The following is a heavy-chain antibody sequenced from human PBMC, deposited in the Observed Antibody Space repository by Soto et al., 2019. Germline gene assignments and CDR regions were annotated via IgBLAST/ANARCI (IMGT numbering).Heavy chain of an antibody. CDR1: GGSINSGGYY. V-gene: IGHV4-31*03. D-gene: IGHD4-4*01. Sequence: QVQLQESGPGLVKPSQTLSLTCTVSGGSINSGGYYWNWIRQHPGKGLEWLGYLYYRGNTYYNPSLSSRITISGDTSKNQFSLKLSSVTAADTAVYYCARDVTTRTSTYYYAMDVWGQGTTVTVSS. CDR3: ARDVTTRTSTYYYAMDV. J-gene: IGHJ6*02. CDR2: LYYRGNT.